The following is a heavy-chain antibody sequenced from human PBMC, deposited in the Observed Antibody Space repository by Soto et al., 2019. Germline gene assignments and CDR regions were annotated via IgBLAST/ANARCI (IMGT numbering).Heavy chain of an antibody. D-gene: IGHD3-22*01. J-gene: IGHJ3*02. CDR3: PRQYSYYYDSGGYYGGAFDI. Sequence: SETLSLTCTVSGGSISSGGYYWSWIRQHPGKGLEWIGYIYHSGSTYYNPSLKSRVTISVDRSKNQFSLKLSSVTAADTPVYNCPRQYSYYYDSGGYYGGAFDIWGKGTRVTVSS. CDR2: IYHSGST. CDR1: GGSISSGGYY. V-gene: IGHV4-30-2*01.